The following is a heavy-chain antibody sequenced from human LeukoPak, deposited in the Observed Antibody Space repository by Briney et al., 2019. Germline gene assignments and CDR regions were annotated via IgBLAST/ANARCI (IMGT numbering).Heavy chain of an antibody. J-gene: IGHJ3*02. CDR2: IYYSGST. CDR3: ARHYYGDYGERDDAFDI. Sequence: SETLSLTCTVPGGSISSSSYYWGWLRQPPGKGLEWIGSIYYSGSTYYNPSLKSRVTISVDTSKNQFSLKLSSVTAADTAVYYCARHYYGDYGERDDAFDIWGQGTMVTVSS. CDR1: GGSISSSSYY. D-gene: IGHD4-17*01. V-gene: IGHV4-39*01.